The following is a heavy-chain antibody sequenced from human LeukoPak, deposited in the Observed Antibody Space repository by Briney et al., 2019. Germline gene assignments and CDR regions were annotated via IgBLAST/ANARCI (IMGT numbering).Heavy chain of an antibody. CDR2: INWNGGST. Sequence: GGSLRLSCAASGFTFDDYGMSWVRQAPGKGLEWVSGINWNGGSTGYADSVKGRFTISRDNAENSLYLQMNSLRAEDTALYYCARRIAAAGTGDAFDIWGQGTMVTVSS. J-gene: IGHJ3*02. D-gene: IGHD6-13*01. V-gene: IGHV3-20*04. CDR3: ARRIAAAGTGDAFDI. CDR1: GFTFDDYG.